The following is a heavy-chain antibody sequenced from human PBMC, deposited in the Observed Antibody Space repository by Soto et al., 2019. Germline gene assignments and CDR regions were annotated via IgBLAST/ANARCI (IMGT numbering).Heavy chain of an antibody. CDR1: GGSFSGYY. V-gene: IGHV4-34*01. J-gene: IGHJ5*02. CDR2: INHSGST. D-gene: IGHD3-10*01. Sequence: PSETLSLTCAVYGGSFSGYYWSWIRQPPGKGLEWIGEINHSGSTNYNPSLKSRVTISVDTSKNQFSLKLSSVTAADTAVYCCARANYYGSGSYYTTWGQGTLVTVSS. CDR3: ARANYYGSGSYYTT.